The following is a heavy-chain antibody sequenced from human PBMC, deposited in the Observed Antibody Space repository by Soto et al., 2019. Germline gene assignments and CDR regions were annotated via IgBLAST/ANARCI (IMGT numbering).Heavy chain of an antibody. D-gene: IGHD3-10*01. J-gene: IGHJ6*02. V-gene: IGHV3-33*01. Sequence: PGESLKISCAASGFTFSTYGMHWVRQAPGKGLEWVALIWSDGTNKYYADSVKGRFTISRDNSKKTLYLQMNSLRAEDTAVYYCVRDAPGPGAPYYYYGMDVWGQGTTVTVSS. CDR1: GFTFSTYG. CDR2: IWSDGTNK. CDR3: VRDAPGPGAPYYYYGMDV.